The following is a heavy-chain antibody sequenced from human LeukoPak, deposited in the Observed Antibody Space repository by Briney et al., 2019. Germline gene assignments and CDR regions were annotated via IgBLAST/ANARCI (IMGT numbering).Heavy chain of an antibody. J-gene: IGHJ4*02. V-gene: IGHV3-23*01. D-gene: IGHD6-19*01. CDR3: AARPVADNPAPFDY. Sequence: GGSLRLSCAASGFTFSNYAMTWVRQPPGKGLECVSSITGSGGRTYYADSVKGRFTISRDSSKNTLFLQMNSLRADDTAVYYCAARPVADNPAPFDYWGQGTLVTVSS. CDR2: ITGSGGRT. CDR1: GFTFSNYA.